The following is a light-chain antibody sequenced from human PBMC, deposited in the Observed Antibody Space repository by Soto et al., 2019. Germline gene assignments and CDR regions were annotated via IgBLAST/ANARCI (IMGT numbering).Light chain of an antibody. J-gene: IGLJ1*01. Sequence: QSALIQPPSVSGSPGQSVTISCTGTSSDVGSYDYVSWYQQHPGTVPKPMIYNVNTQPSGVPDRFSGSKSGNTASMTISGLQAEDEADYWCCSYTSGSTLYVFGTGTKVTVL. CDR3: CSYTSGSTLYV. CDR1: SSDVGSYDY. V-gene: IGLV2-18*02. CDR2: NVN.